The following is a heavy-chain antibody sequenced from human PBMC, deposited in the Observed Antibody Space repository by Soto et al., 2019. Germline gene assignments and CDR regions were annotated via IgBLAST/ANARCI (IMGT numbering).Heavy chain of an antibody. CDR2: IIPIFGTA. CDR1: GGTFSSYA. J-gene: IGHJ6*02. Sequence: QVQLVQSGAEVKKPGSSVKVSCKASGGTFSSYAISWVRQAPGQGLEWMGGIIPIFGTANYAQKFQGRVTITADESTSTAYTELSSLRSEDTAVYYCARATEAAVGRYYYYGMDVWGQGTTVTVSS. V-gene: IGHV1-69*01. D-gene: IGHD2-15*01. CDR3: ARATEAAVGRYYYYGMDV.